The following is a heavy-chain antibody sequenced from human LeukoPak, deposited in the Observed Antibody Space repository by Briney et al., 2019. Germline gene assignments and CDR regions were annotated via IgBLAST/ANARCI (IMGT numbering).Heavy chain of an antibody. J-gene: IGHJ1*01. CDR2: ISSSIRSSSNYI. D-gene: IGHD3-22*01. CDR1: RFTFSSYV. Sequence: GGSLRLSCAASRFTFSSYVMNWVRQAPGKGLEWVSSISSSIRSSSNYIYYAESVNVRFTISRDNAKNSLYLQINSLRAEDTAVYYCARGGTYYDGSGYYYEYFQHWGQGTLVTVSS. CDR3: ARGGTYYDGSGYYYEYFQH. V-gene: IGHV3-21*01.